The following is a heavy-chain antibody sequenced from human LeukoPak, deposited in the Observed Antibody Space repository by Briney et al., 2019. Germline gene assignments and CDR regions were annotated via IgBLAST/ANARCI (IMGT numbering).Heavy chain of an antibody. Sequence: SETLSLTCTVSGGSISSGGYYWSWIRQPPGKGLEWIGYIYHSGSTYYNPSLKSRVTISVDRSKNQFSLKLSSVTAADTAVYYCARATGGRDYYYYYMDVWGKGTTVTVSS. V-gene: IGHV4-30-2*01. CDR2: IYHSGST. J-gene: IGHJ6*03. CDR3: ARATGGRDYYYYYMDV. CDR1: GGSISSGGYY. D-gene: IGHD1-26*01.